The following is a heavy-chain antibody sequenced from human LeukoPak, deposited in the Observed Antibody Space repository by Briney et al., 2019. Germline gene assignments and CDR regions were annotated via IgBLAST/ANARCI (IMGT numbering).Heavy chain of an antibody. V-gene: IGHV1-18*01. CDR2: ISAYNGNT. CDR1: GYTFTSYD. Sequence: ASVKVSCKASGYTFTSYDITWVRQATGQGLEWMGWISAYNGNTNYAQKLQGRVTMTTDTSTSTAYMELRILRSDDTAVYYCAGGGGYCSSTSCRNWFDPWGQGTLVTVSS. CDR3: AGGGGYCSSTSCRNWFDP. J-gene: IGHJ5*02. D-gene: IGHD2-2*01.